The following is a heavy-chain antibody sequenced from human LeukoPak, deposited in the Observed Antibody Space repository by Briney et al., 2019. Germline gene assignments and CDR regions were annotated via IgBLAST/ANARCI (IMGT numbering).Heavy chain of an antibody. CDR1: GGSFSGYY. V-gene: IGHV4-34*01. Sequence: SETLSLTCAVYGGSFSGYYWSWIRQPPGKGLEWIGEINHSGSTNYNPSLKSRVTISVDTSKNQFSLKLSSVTAADTAVYYCARQSPVNRRYSGSYFSFSPRLDYWGQGTLVTVSS. D-gene: IGHD1-26*01. CDR3: ARQSPVNRRYSGSYFSFSPRLDY. CDR2: INHSGST. J-gene: IGHJ4*02.